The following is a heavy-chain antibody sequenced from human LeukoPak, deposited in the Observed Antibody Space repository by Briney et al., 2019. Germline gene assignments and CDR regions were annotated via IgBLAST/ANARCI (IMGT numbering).Heavy chain of an antibody. CDR2: INPSGGGT. J-gene: IGHJ4*02. CDR3: AREIGPRQLHLWGSAFDY. CDR1: GYTFTNYY. D-gene: IGHD5-18*01. V-gene: IGHV1-46*01. Sequence: ASVTVSFTASGYTFTNYYMHWVRQAPGQGGEWMGIINPSGGGTSYAQKFQGRLPMTRDTSTPTVYMELSSLRSEDTAMYYCAREIGPRQLHLWGSAFDYWGQGTLVTVSS.